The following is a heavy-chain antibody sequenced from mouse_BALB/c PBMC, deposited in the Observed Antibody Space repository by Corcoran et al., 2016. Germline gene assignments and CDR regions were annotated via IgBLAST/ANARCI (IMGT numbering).Heavy chain of an antibody. V-gene: IGHV1-7*01. Sequence: QVQLQQSGAELAKPRASVKMSCKASGYTFTCYWMQWVKQRPGQGLEWIRYINPSTGYTEYNQKFKDEATLTADKSSSTAYMQLSSLTSEDSAVYYCARSGYDYWGQGTTHTVSS. CDR1: GYTFTCYW. CDR2: INPSTGYT. CDR3: ARSGYDY. D-gene: IGHD2-2*01. J-gene: IGHJ2*01.